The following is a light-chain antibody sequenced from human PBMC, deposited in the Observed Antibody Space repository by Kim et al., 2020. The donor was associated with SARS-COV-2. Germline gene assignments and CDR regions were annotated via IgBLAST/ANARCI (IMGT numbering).Light chain of an antibody. J-gene: IGKJ1*01. Sequence: EIVLTQSPGTLSLTSGERATLSCRASQSLTSNSLAWYQQKPGQAPRLLIYAVSSRATGIPDRFSGSGSGTDFTLTISRLEPEDFATYYCQQYEDSPKTFGQGTKVDIK. CDR2: AVS. CDR3: QQYEDSPKT. V-gene: IGKV3-20*01. CDR1: QSLTSNS.